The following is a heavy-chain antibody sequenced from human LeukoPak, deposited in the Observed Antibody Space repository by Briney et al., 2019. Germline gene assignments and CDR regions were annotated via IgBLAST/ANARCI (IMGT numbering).Heavy chain of an antibody. D-gene: IGHD3-9*01. CDR1: GGSFSGYY. V-gene: IGHV4-34*01. Sequence: PSETLSLTCAVYGGSFSGYYWSWIRQPPGKGLEWIGEINHSGSTNYNPSLKSRVTISVDTSKNQFSLKLSSVTAADTAVYYCATFMNSNYDILTGSPGAFDIWGQGTMVTVSS. CDR2: INHSGST. J-gene: IGHJ3*02. CDR3: ATFMNSNYDILTGSPGAFDI.